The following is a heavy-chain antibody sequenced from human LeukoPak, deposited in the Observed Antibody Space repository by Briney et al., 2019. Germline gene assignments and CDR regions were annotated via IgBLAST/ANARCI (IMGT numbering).Heavy chain of an antibody. Sequence: GGSLRLSCAASGFTFSGYWMHWVRQAPGKGLVWVSRINSDGSSTSYADSVKGRFTISRDNAKNTLYLQMNSLRAEDTAVYYCAAPKYYDSSGYYDDAFDIWGQGTMVTVSS. CDR2: INSDGSST. V-gene: IGHV3-74*01. J-gene: IGHJ3*02. CDR1: GFTFSGYW. D-gene: IGHD3-22*01. CDR3: AAPKYYDSSGYYDDAFDI.